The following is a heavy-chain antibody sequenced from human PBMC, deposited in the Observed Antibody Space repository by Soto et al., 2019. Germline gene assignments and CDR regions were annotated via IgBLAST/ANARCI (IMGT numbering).Heavy chain of an antibody. CDR2: ISGSGDLT. CDR3: AKDRTITMIVVPHAFDI. CDR1: GFTSSNYA. J-gene: IGHJ3*02. V-gene: IGHV3-23*01. D-gene: IGHD3-22*01. Sequence: EVQLLESGGGLVQPGGSLRLSCAASGFTSSNYAMSWVRQAPGRALEWVSGISGSGDLTYYADSVKGRFTISRDNSENMVYLQMNSLRAEDTAVYYCAKDRTITMIVVPHAFDIWGQGTMVTVSS.